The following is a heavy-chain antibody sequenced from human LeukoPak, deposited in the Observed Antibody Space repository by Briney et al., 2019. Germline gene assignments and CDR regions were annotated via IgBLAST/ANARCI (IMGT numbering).Heavy chain of an antibody. J-gene: IGHJ6*03. D-gene: IGHD4-17*01. V-gene: IGHV1-18*01. Sequence: ASVKVSCKASGYTFTSYGVSWVRQAPGQGLEWMGWMITYNGNKYYAQKFQGRVTMTTDTSTSTAYMELRSLRSDDTAVYYCAKTTETSEEYSYYYMDVWGKGTTVTVSS. CDR2: MITYNGNK. CDR3: AKTTETSEEYSYYYMDV. CDR1: GYTFTSYG.